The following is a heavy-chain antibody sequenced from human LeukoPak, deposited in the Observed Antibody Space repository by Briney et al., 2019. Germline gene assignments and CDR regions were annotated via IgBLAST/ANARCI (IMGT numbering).Heavy chain of an antibody. V-gene: IGHV4-39*01. J-gene: IGHJ5*02. CDR2: IYYSGST. Sequence: SETLSLTCTVSCCSISSSSYYWGWIRQPPGKGLEWIGSIYYSGSTYSNPSLKSRVTISVDTSKNQFSLKLSSVTAADTDVYYCASLPKWNYRINCFDPWGQGTLVTVSS. D-gene: IGHD1-7*01. CDR1: CCSISSSSYY. CDR3: ASLPKWNYRINCFDP.